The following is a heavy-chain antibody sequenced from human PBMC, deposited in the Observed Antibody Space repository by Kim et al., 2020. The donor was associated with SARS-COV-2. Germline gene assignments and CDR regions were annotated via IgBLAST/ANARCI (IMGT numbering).Heavy chain of an antibody. CDR2: IYYSGST. V-gene: IGHV4-39*01. D-gene: IGHD2-2*01. J-gene: IGHJ2*01. CDR3: ARAPMLQLLSWYFDL. CDR1: GGSISSSSYY. Sequence: SETLSLTCTVSGGSISSSSYYWGWIRQPPGKGLEWIGSIYYSGSTYYNPSLKSRVTISVDTSKNQFSLKLSSVTAADTAVYYCARAPMLQLLSWYFDLWGRGTLVTVSS.